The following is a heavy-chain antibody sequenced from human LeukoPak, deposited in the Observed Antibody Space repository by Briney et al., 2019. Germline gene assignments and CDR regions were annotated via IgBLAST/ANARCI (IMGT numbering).Heavy chain of an antibody. D-gene: IGHD3-22*01. V-gene: IGHV5-51*01. J-gene: IGHJ4*02. CDR1: GYSFTSYW. CDR3: ARVHPAGGSGYGDY. CDR2: IYPGDSDT. Sequence: KDGESLKISCKGSGYSFTSYWIGWVRQMPGKGLEWMGIIYPGDSDTRYSPSFQGQVTISADRSISIAYLQWSSLRASDTAMYFCARVHPAGGSGYGDYWGQGTLVTVSS.